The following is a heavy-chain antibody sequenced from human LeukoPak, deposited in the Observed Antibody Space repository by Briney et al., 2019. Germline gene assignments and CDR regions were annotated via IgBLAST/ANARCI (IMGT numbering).Heavy chain of an antibody. V-gene: IGHV4-59*08. D-gene: IGHD5-18*01. CDR3: ATSINGYSYGYYFDY. J-gene: IGHJ4*02. CDR1: GGSINTYY. CDR2: IYYSGST. Sequence: PSETLSLTCTVSGGSINTYYWSWIRQPPGKGLEWIGYIYYSGSTNYNPSLKSRVTISVDTSKNQFSLKLSSVTAADTAVYYCATSINGYSYGYYFDYWGQGTLVTVSS.